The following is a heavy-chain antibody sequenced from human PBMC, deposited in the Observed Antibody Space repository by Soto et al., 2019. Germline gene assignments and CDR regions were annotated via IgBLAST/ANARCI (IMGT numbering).Heavy chain of an antibody. D-gene: IGHD3-10*01. CDR2: INHSGST. J-gene: IGHJ4*02. V-gene: IGHV4-34*01. Sequence: SETLSLTCAVYGGSFSGYYWTWIRQPPGTGLEWIGEINHSGSTNYNPSLKSRVTISVDTSKNQFSLKLSSVTAADTAVYYCARVRYYYGSRRGKPRYYFDYWGQGTLVTVSS. CDR1: GGSFSGYY. CDR3: ARVRYYYGSRRGKPRYYFDY.